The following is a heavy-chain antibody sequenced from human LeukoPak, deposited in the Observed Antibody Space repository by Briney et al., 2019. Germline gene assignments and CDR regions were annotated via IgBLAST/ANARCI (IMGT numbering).Heavy chain of an antibody. CDR3: ARLRVEGVGSWFGELYRYFDL. CDR2: IYYSGST. D-gene: IGHD3-10*01. CDR1: GGSISSYY. V-gene: IGHV4-59*01. Sequence: SETLSLTCTVSGGSISSYYWSWIRQPPGKGLEWIGYIYYSGSTNYNPSLKSRVTISVDTSKNQFSLKLSSVTAADTAVYYCARLRVEGVGSWFGELYRYFDLWGRGTLVTVSS. J-gene: IGHJ2*01.